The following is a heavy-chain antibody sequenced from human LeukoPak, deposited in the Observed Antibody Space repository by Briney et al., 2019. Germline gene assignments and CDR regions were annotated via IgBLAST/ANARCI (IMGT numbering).Heavy chain of an antibody. CDR1: GFTFSSYA. D-gene: IGHD5-18*01. V-gene: IGHV3-30*04. CDR3: ARSKTYSYGFLYYYYYYMDV. J-gene: IGHJ6*03. CDR2: ISYDGSNK. Sequence: GGSLRLSCAASGFTFSSYAMHWVRQAPGKGLEWVAVISYDGSNKYYADSVKGRFTISRDNSKNTLYLQMNSLRAEDTAVYYCARSKTYSYGFLYYYYYYMDVWGKGTTVTVSS.